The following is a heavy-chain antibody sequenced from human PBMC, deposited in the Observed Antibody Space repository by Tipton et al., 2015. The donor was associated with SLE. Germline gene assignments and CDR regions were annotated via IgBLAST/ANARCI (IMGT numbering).Heavy chain of an antibody. V-gene: IGHV4-4*07. CDR1: GVSINSHH. D-gene: IGHD6-19*01. J-gene: IGHJ4*02. CDR3: ARDRSGIAVAGTLVGVGY. CDR2: IYTSGST. Sequence: LRLSCTVSGVSINSHHWSWIRQPAGKGLEWVGHIYTSGSTNYNPSPKSRVTRSVDTSKNQFSLKLSSVTAADTALYYCARDRSGIAVAGTLVGVGYWGQGTLVTVSS.